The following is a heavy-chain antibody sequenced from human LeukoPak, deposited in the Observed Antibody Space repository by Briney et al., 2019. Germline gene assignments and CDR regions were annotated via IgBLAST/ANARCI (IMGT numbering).Heavy chain of an antibody. CDR1: GGSISSYY. CDR2: IYYSGST. D-gene: IGHD3-10*01. V-gene: IGHV4-59*01. Sequence: PSETLSLTCSVSGGSISSYYWSWIRQPPGKGLEWIGYIYYSGSTNYNPSLKSRVTISVDTSKNQFSLKLSSVAAADTAVYYCARARDYYGSGSSFDYWGQGTLVTVSS. CDR3: ARARDYYGSGSSFDY. J-gene: IGHJ4*02.